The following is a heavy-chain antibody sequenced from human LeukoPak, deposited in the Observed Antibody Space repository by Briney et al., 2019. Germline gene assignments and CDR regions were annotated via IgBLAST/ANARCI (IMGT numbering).Heavy chain of an antibody. CDR1: GGSISSYY. CDR2: LYNSGST. CDR3: AGGGRGWYNDWFDP. J-gene: IGHJ5*02. Sequence: PSETLSLTCTVSGGSISSYYWSWIRQPPGKGLEWIGYLYNSGSTNYNPSLKSRVTISVDTSKNEISLKMSSVTAADTAVYYCAGGGRGWYNDWFDPWGQGTLVTVSS. V-gene: IGHV4-59*01. D-gene: IGHD6-19*01.